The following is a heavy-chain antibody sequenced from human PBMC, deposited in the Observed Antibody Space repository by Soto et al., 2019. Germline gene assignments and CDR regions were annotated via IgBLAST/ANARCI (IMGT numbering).Heavy chain of an antibody. CDR1: GFTFRTYG. V-gene: IGHV3-30*18. CDR3: AKEGLGYCSGGNCYSGAFDI. CDR2: ISYDGKNK. D-gene: IGHD2-15*01. J-gene: IGHJ3*02. Sequence: QVQLVESGGGLVQPGKSLRLSCAASGFTFRTYGMHWVRQVPGKGLEWVASISYDGKNKNYADSVKGRFTISRDNSKNTLNRQMTSLRAEDTAVFYCAKEGLGYCSGGNCYSGAFDIWGQGTMVTVSS.